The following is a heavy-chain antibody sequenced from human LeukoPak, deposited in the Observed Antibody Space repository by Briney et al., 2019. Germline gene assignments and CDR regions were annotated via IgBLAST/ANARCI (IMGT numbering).Heavy chain of an antibody. CDR1: GFIVSDNY. CDR3: ARPGIVGSYGGAFDI. J-gene: IGHJ3*02. V-gene: IGHV3-53*01. D-gene: IGHD1-26*01. Sequence: GGSLRLSCAASGFIVSDNYMSWVRQAPGKGLEWVSVIYSGGNTYYADSVKGRFTISRDNSKNTLYLQMNSLRAEDTAVYYCARPGIVGSYGGAFDIWGQGTMVTVSS. CDR2: IYSGGNT.